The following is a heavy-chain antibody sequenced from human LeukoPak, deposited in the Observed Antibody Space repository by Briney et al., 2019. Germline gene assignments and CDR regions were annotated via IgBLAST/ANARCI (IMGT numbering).Heavy chain of an antibody. CDR1: GFTFSSYS. V-gene: IGHV3-48*01. CDR2: ISSSSSTI. D-gene: IGHD3-22*01. CDR3: AREGSGYYYDLTDAFDI. Sequence: PGGSLRLSCAASGFTFSSYSMNWVRQAPGKGLEWVSYISSSSSTIYYADSVKGRFTISRDNAKNSLYLQMNSLRAEDTAVYYCAREGSGYYYDLTDAFDIWGQGTMVTVSS. J-gene: IGHJ3*02.